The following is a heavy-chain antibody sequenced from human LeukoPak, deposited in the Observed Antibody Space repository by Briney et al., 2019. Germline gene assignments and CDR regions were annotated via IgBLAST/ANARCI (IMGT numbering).Heavy chain of an antibody. J-gene: IGHJ4*02. V-gene: IGHV4-59*01. CDR3: ARYSYGMIDY. CDR2: IYYSGST. D-gene: IGHD5-18*01. Sequence: SETLSLTCAVYGGSFSGYYWSWIRQPPGKGLEWIGYIYYSGSTNYNPSLKSRVTISVDTSKNQFSLKLSSVTAAGTAVYYCARYSYGMIDYWGQGTLVTVSS. CDR1: GGSFSGYY.